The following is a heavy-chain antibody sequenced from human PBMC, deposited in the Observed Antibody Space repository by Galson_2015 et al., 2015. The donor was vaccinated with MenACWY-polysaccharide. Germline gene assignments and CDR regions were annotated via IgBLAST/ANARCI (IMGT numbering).Heavy chain of an antibody. CDR1: GGSFSGYY. CDR3: ARGRRTSWYRSNRFDP. CDR2: INHSGST. Sequence: ATLSLPCPVSGGSFSGYYWRWIRPPPGKGLEWIGEINHSGSTNYNPSLKSRVTISVDTSKNQFSLKLSSVTAADTAVYYCARGRRTSWYRSNRFDPWGQGTLVTVSS. J-gene: IGHJ5*02. V-gene: IGHV4-34*01. D-gene: IGHD2-2*01.